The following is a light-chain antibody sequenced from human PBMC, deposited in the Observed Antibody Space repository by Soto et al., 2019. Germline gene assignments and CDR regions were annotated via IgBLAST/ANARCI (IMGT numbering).Light chain of an antibody. V-gene: IGLV2-23*01. Sequence: QSALTKPASVSGSPGQSITISCAGTSSDVGAYQVVSWYQNHPGKAPKVMIYEDTKRPSGISNRFSGSKSGNTASLTISGLQAEDEGDYYCCSYAGSRGWVVGGGTKLTVL. CDR3: CSYAGSRGWV. CDR2: EDT. J-gene: IGLJ3*02. CDR1: SSDVGAYQV.